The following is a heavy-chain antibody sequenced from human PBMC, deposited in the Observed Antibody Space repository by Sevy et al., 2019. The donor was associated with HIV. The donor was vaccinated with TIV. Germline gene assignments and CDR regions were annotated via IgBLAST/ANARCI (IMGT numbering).Heavy chain of an antibody. CDR1: GFTFSSYA. CDR3: ARDSEAVAGPRYYYYYYGMDV. D-gene: IGHD6-19*01. CDR2: ISYDGSNK. V-gene: IGHV3-30-3*01. J-gene: IGHJ6*02. Sequence: GGSLRLSCAASGFTFSSYAMHWVRQAPGKGLEWVAVISYDGSNKYYAYSVKGRFTISRDNSKNTLYLQMNSLRAEDTAVYYCARDSEAVAGPRYYYYYYGMDVWGQGTTVTVSS.